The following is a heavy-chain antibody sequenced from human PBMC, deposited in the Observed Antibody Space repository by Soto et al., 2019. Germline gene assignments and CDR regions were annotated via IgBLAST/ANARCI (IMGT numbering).Heavy chain of an antibody. Sequence: SETLSLTCAVYGGSFSGYYWSWIRQPPGKGLEWIGEINHSGSTNYNPSLKSRVTISVDTSKNQFSLKLSSVTAADTAVYYCARGRHYYVSYYYYYGMDVWGHGTTATVSS. CDR2: INHSGST. CDR3: ARGRHYYVSYYYYYGMDV. V-gene: IGHV4-34*01. D-gene: IGHD3-10*02. J-gene: IGHJ6*02. CDR1: GGSFSGYY.